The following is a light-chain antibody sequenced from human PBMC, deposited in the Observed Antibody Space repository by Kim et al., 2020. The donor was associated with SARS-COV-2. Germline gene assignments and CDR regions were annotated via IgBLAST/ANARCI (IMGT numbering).Light chain of an antibody. CDR3: QHYDNSPPLT. Sequence: PGETATPSWRASQNINSRFLAWYQQKPGQAPRLLMSGASNRASDIPDRFSGSGSGTEFTITITRLEPEDSAVYYCQHYDNSPPLTFGGGTKVDIK. CDR2: GAS. CDR1: QNINSRF. J-gene: IGKJ4*01. V-gene: IGKV3-20*01.